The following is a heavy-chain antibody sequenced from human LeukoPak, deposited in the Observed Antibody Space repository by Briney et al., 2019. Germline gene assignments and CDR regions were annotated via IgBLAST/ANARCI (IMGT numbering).Heavy chain of an antibody. CDR1: GFTFSSYW. J-gene: IGHJ4*02. CDR2: IKQDGSEK. Sequence: GGSLRLSCAASGFTFSSYWMGWVRQAPGKGLEWVANIKQDGSEKYYVDSVKGRFTISRDNTKNSLYLQMNSLRVEDTAVYYCARGPFVVIAYWGQGTLVTVSS. V-gene: IGHV3-7*01. CDR3: ARGPFVVIAY. D-gene: IGHD2-21*01.